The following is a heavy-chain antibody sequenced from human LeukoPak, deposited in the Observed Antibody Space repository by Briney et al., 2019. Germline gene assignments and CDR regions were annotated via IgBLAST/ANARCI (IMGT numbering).Heavy chain of an antibody. V-gene: IGHV4-39*01. CDR1: GVSISSSSYY. J-gene: IGHJ4*02. Sequence: SETLSLTCTVSGVSISSSSYYWGWIRQPPGKGLEWIGSIYYSGSTYYNPSLKSRVTISVDTSKNQFSLKLSSVTAADTAVYFCARYFSQLPPYQYFGFWGQGTLVTVSS. CDR2: IYYSGST. CDR3: ARYFSQLPPYQYFGF. D-gene: IGHD2-2*01.